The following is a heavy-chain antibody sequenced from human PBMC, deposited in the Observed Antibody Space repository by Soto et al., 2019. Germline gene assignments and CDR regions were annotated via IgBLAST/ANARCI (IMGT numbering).Heavy chain of an antibody. V-gene: IGHV3-64*01. Sequence: GGSLRLSCASSGFTFSSYAMHWVRQAPGKGLEYVSVITSNGGNTDYASSVKGRFTISRDNSKNTLYLQMGSLRAEDMAVYYCARRIPFGYGMDVWGQGTTVTVSS. CDR2: ITSNGGNT. J-gene: IGHJ6*02. CDR3: ARRIPFGYGMDV. D-gene: IGHD2-21*01. CDR1: GFTFSSYA.